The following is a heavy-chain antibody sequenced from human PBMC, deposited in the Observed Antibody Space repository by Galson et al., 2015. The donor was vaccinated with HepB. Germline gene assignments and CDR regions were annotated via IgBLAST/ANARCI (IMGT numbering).Heavy chain of an antibody. V-gene: IGHV4-59*12. D-gene: IGHD2-2*01. J-gene: IGHJ5*02. CDR1: GGSISSYY. CDR2: IYYSGST. CDR3: ARGAVVPAAMRFDP. Sequence: SETLSLTCTVSGGSISSYYWSWIRQPPGKGLEWIGYIYYSGSTNYNPSLKSRVIISVETSKDQFSLKLRAVTAADTAVYYCARGAVVPAAMRFDPWGQGTLVTVSS.